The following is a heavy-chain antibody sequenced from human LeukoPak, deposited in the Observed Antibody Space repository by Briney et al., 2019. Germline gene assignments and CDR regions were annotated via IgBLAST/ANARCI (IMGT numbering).Heavy chain of an antibody. Sequence: ASVKVSCKASGYTFTGYDMHWVRQAPGQGLEWMGRINPNSGGTNYAQKFQGRVTMTRDTSISTAYMELSRLRSDDTAVYYCARDGLLWFGELLNYYMDVWGKGTTVTVSS. V-gene: IGHV1-2*06. CDR2: INPNSGGT. J-gene: IGHJ6*03. CDR3: ARDGLLWFGELLNYYMDV. D-gene: IGHD3-10*01. CDR1: GYTFTGYD.